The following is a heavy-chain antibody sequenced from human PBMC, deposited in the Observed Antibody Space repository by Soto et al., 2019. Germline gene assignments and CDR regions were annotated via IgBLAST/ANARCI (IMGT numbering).Heavy chain of an antibody. D-gene: IGHD6-19*01. J-gene: IGHJ4*02. V-gene: IGHV4-59*08. CDR3: GRRGTRAFRSGWWSYFAY. CDR1: GGSISSYY. CDR2: IYYSGST. Sequence: SETLSLTCTVSGGSISSYYWSWIRQPPGKGLERIGYIYYSGSTNYNPSLKSRVTISVDTSKNQFSLKLSSVTAADTAVYYWGRRGTRAFRSGWWSYFAYWGQGTLVPVPS.